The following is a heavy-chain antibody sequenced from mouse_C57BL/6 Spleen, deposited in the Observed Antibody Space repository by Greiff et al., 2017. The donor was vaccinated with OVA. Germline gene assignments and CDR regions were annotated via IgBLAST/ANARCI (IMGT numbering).Heavy chain of an antibody. Sequence: VQLQQSGAELARPGASVKLSCKASGYTFTSYGISWVKPRTGQGLEWIGEFYPRSGHTYYSEKFKGKATLTADKSSSTAYMELRSLTSEDSAVYLCARDVGTAQATIYYAMDYWGQGTSVTVSS. CDR2: FYPRSGHT. CDR1: GYTFTSYG. J-gene: IGHJ4*01. D-gene: IGHD3-2*02. CDR3: ARDVGTAQATIYYAMDY. V-gene: IGHV1-81*01.